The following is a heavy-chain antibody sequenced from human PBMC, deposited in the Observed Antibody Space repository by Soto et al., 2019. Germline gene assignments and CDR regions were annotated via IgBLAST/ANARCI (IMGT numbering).Heavy chain of an antibody. J-gene: IGHJ6*02. D-gene: IGHD2-2*01. V-gene: IGHV3-30*18. CDR3: AKEYQLLTYYYYGMDV. CDR1: GFTFSSYG. CDR2: ISYDGSNK. Sequence: QVQLVESGGGVVQPGRSLRLSCVASGFTFSSYGMHWVRQAPGKGLEWVAVISYDGSNKYYADSVKGRFTISRDNSKNTLYLQMNSLRAEDTAVYYCAKEYQLLTYYYYGMDVWGQGTTVTVSS.